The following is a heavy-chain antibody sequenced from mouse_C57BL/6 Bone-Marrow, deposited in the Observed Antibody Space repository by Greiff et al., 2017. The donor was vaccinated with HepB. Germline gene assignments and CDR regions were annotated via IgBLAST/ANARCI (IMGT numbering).Heavy chain of an antibody. CDR3: ARAVGVWYFDV. CDR1: GFTFSDYG. CDR2: ISSGSSTI. J-gene: IGHJ1*03. Sequence: DVMLVESGGGLVKPGGSLKLSCAASGFTFSDYGMHWVRQAPEKGLEWVAYISSGSSTIYYADTVKGRFTISRDNAKNTLFLQMTSLRSEDTAMYYCARAVGVWYFDVWGTGTTVTVSS. V-gene: IGHV5-17*01. D-gene: IGHD1-1*01.